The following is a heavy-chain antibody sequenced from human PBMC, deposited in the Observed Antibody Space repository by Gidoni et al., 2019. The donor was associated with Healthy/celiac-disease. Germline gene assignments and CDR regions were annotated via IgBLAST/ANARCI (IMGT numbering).Heavy chain of an antibody. V-gene: IGHV4-34*01. D-gene: IGHD6-19*01. CDR2: INHSGST. CDR1: GGSFSGYY. CDR3: ARGGLVRAQWVVGLCDY. J-gene: IGHJ4*02. Sequence: QVQLQQWGAGLLKPSETLSLTCAVYGGSFSGYYWSWIRQPPGKGLEWIGEINHSGSTNYNPSLKSRVTISVDTSKNQFSLKLSSVTAADTAVYYCARGGLVRAQWVVGLCDYWGQGTLVTVSS.